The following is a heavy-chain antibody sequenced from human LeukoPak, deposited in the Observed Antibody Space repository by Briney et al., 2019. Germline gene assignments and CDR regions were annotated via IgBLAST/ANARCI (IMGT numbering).Heavy chain of an antibody. CDR1: GFTFGDYA. Sequence: GSLRLSCTASGFTFGDYAMSWFRQAPGKGLEWVGFIRSKAYGGTTEYAASVKGRFTISRDDSKSIAYLQMNSLKTEDTAVYYCARDSHYYGMDVWGQGTTVTVSS. J-gene: IGHJ6*02. CDR2: IRSKAYGGTT. CDR3: ARDSHYYGMDV. V-gene: IGHV3-49*03.